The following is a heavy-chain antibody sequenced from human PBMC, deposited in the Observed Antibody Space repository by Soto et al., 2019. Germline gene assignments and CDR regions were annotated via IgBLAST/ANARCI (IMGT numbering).Heavy chain of an antibody. Sequence: EASAKVSCKASCYTFTSYGISLLRQSPGQGLEWMGWISAYNGNTNYAQKLQGRVTMTTDTSTSTAYMELRSLRSDDTAVYYCARVKASGWLNWFEPWGQGTLVTVSS. J-gene: IGHJ5*02. CDR1: CYTFTSYG. V-gene: IGHV1-18*01. CDR2: ISAYNGNT. CDR3: ARVKASGWLNWFEP. D-gene: IGHD6-19*01.